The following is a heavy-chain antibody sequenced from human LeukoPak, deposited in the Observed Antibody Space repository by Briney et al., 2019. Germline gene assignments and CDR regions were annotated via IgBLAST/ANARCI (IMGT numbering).Heavy chain of an antibody. V-gene: IGHV4-4*02. CDR1: GGSISSSNW. Sequence: SETLSLTCAVSGGSISSSNWWSWVRQPPGKGLEWIGSIYHSGSTYYNPSLKSRVTISVDTSKNQFSLKLSSVTAADTAVYYCARDKVRGVIDYWGQGTLVTVSS. CDR2: IYHSGST. CDR3: ARDKVRGVIDY. J-gene: IGHJ4*02. D-gene: IGHD3-10*01.